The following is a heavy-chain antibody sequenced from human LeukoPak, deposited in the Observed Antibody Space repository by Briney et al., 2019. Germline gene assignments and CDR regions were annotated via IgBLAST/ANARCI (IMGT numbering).Heavy chain of an antibody. V-gene: IGHV3-30*03. CDR3: ATSGYSYRGFGY. D-gene: IGHD5-18*01. J-gene: IGHJ4*02. CDR1: GFTFSSYG. Sequence: GGSLRLSCAASGFTFSSYGMHWVRHAPGKGLEWVAVISYDGSNKYYADSVKGRFTISRDNSKNTLYLQMNSLRAEDTAVYYCATSGYSYRGFGYWGQGTLVTVSS. CDR2: ISYDGSNK.